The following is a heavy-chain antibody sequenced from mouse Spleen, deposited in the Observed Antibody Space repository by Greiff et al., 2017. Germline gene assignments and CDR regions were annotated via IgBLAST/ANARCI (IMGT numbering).Heavy chain of an antibody. CDR1: GYTFTSYT. V-gene: IGHV1-4*01. CDR2: INPSSGYT. J-gene: IGHJ4*01. CDR3: ARSDSPYAMDY. Sequence: QVQLKQSGAELARPGASVKMSCKASGYTFTSYTMHWVKQRPGQGLEWIGYINPSSGYTKYNQKFKDKATLTADKSSSTAYMQLSSLTSEDSAVYYCARSDSPYAMDYWGQGTSVTVSS. D-gene: IGHD2-4*01.